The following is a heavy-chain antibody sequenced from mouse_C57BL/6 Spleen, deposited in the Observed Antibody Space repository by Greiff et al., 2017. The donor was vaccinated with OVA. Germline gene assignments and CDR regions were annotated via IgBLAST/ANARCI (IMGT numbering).Heavy chain of an antibody. CDR3: VYSNEGAWFAY. CDR1: GFSFNTYA. Sequence: EVHLVESGGGLVQPKGSLKLSCAASGFSFNTYAMNWVRQAPGKGLEWVARIRSKSNNYATYYADSVKDRFTISRDDSESMLYLQMNNLKTEDTAMYYCVYSNEGAWFAYWGQGTLVTVSA. D-gene: IGHD2-5*01. J-gene: IGHJ3*01. V-gene: IGHV10-1*01. CDR2: IRSKSNNYAT.